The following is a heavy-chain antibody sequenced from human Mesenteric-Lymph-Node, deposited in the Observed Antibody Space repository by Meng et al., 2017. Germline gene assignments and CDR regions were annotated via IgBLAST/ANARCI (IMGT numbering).Heavy chain of an antibody. J-gene: IGHJ4*02. V-gene: IGHV4-30-4*01. CDR1: GASVDSGNYH. CDR2: IYNSGST. Sequence: QEQLEESGPGLLKPSETLSLTCTVSGASVDSGNYHWSWVRQPPGKGLECIGYIYNSGSTYYNPSLKSRVTISVDTSKNQFSLKLRFVTAADTAVYYCAREGRSHQVGVSVYWGQGNLVTVSS. CDR3: AREGRSHQVGVSVY. D-gene: IGHD2-21*01.